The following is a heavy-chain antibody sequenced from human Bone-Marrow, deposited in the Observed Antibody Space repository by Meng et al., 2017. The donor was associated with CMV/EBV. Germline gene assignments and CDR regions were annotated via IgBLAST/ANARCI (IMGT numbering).Heavy chain of an antibody. CDR3: ARDISPHSSGWYYYYGMDV. V-gene: IGHV3-21*01. CDR1: GFTFSSYS. Sequence: GESLKISCAASGFTFSSYSMNWVRQAPGKGLEWVSSISSSSSYIYYADSVKGRFTISRDNAKNSLYLQMNSLRAEDTAVYYCARDISPHSSGWYYYYGMDVWGQGTTVTFSS. D-gene: IGHD6-19*01. J-gene: IGHJ6*02. CDR2: ISSSSSYI.